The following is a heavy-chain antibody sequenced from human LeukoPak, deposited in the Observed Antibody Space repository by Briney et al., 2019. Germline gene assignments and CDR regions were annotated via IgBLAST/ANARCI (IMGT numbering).Heavy chain of an antibody. Sequence: GGSLRLSCAASGLTFSTYWMHWVRQVPGKGLMWVSRINSDGSSTSYADSVKGRFTISRDNAKNTLYLQMNSLRAEDTAVYYCARAGRYSSTWEVYWGQGTLVTVSS. J-gene: IGHJ4*02. D-gene: IGHD6-13*01. CDR2: INSDGSST. CDR1: GLTFSTYW. CDR3: ARAGRYSSTWEVY. V-gene: IGHV3-74*01.